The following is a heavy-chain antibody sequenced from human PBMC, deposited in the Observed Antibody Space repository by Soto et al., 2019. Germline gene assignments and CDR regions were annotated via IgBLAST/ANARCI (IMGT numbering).Heavy chain of an antibody. J-gene: IGHJ4*02. CDR3: ARADFGDRVLAFDS. CDR1: GGSTGSGGYY. CDR2: ICYTGSA. Sequence: QVQLLESGPGLVKTSQTLSLTCSVSGGSTGSGGYYWSWVRQHPGKGLEWIGYICYTGSAYYSPSLNSRVSISVDTSKNKFSLILDAVTVADTAVYYCARADFGDRVLAFDSWGQGILVTVSS. V-gene: IGHV4-31*03. D-gene: IGHD2-21*01.